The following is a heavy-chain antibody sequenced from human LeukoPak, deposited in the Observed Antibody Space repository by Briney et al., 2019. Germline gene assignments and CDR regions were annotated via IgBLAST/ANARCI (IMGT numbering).Heavy chain of an antibody. CDR3: ARSAPAGFSYYSYYMDV. Sequence: PGGSLRLSCAASGFTFSSYWMHWVRQAPGKGLVWVSRINSDGSSTTYADSVKGRFTISGDNAKNTVYLQMNSLRAEDTAVYYCARSAPAGFSYYSYYMDVWGKGTTVTISS. CDR1: GFTFSSYW. V-gene: IGHV3-74*01. J-gene: IGHJ6*03. D-gene: IGHD6-25*01. CDR2: INSDGSST.